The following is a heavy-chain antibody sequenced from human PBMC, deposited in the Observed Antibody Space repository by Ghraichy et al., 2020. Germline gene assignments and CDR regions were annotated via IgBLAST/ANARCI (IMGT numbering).Heavy chain of an antibody. Sequence: SETLSLTCAVYGGSFSGYYWSWIRQPPGKGLEWIGEINHSGSTNYNPSLKSRVTISVDTSKNQFSLKLSSATAADTAVYYCARINSNYDFWSGYYTGWFDPWGQGTLVTVSS. J-gene: IGHJ5*02. CDR1: GGSFSGYY. D-gene: IGHD3-3*01. CDR3: ARINSNYDFWSGYYTGWFDP. V-gene: IGHV4-34*01. CDR2: INHSGST.